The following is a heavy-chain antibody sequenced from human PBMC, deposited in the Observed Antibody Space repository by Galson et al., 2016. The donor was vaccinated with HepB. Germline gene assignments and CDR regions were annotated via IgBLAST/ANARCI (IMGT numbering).Heavy chain of an antibody. CDR3: ARDANWNLDY. Sequence: SVKVSCKVSGYTLTELSIHWVRQAPGKGLEWLGWISTNSGSTNYAQKVQDRITMTTDTSTRTVYMELRSLTSDDTAVYYCARDANWNLDYWGQGTLVTVSS. CDR2: ISTNSGST. J-gene: IGHJ4*02. V-gene: IGHV1-18*01. CDR1: GYTLTELS. D-gene: IGHD1-1*01.